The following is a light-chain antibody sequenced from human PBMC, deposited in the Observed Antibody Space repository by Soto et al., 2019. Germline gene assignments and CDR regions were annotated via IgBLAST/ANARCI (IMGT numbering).Light chain of an antibody. CDR3: SSYKSSHTLWV. J-gene: IGLJ3*02. CDR2: DVT. Sequence: QSVLAQPASISGSPGQSITISCTGISSDVDNYDYVSWYQHHPGKAPKLMIYDVTHRPSGVSNRLSGSKSGNTASLTISGLQAEDEADYYCSSYKSSHTLWVFGGGTKVTVL. V-gene: IGLV2-14*01. CDR1: SSDVDNYDY.